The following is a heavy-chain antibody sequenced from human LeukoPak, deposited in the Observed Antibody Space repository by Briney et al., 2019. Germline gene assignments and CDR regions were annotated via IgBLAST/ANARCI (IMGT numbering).Heavy chain of an antibody. CDR2: ISRSSSTI. CDR3: AKDHCTNGVCQAFDY. Sequence: GGSLRLSCAGSGFTFSSYYMIWVRQAPGKGLEWVSYISRSSSTIYYADSVKGRFTISRDNAKNSLYLQMNSLRDEDTAVYYCAKDHCTNGVCQAFDYWGQGTLVTVSS. CDR1: GFTFSSYY. D-gene: IGHD2-8*01. J-gene: IGHJ4*02. V-gene: IGHV3-48*02.